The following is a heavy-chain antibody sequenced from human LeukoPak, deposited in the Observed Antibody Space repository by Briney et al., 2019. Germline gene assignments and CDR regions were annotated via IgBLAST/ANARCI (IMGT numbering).Heavy chain of an antibody. V-gene: IGHV3-21*01. CDR1: GFSFGSYS. CDR2: ITSSVSYI. J-gene: IGHJ3*02. D-gene: IGHD3-22*01. CDR3: ARKGYYDTGTFDI. Sequence: GSLRLSCAVSGFSFGSYSMNWVRQAPGKGLEWVSSITSSVSYINYADSVKGRFTTSRDNAKNSLYLQMNSLRAEDTAVYYCARKGYYDTGTFDIWAKGQCSPSLQ.